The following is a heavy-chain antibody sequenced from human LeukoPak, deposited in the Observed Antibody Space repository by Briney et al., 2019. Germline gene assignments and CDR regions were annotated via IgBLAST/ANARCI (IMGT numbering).Heavy chain of an antibody. J-gene: IGHJ4*02. V-gene: IGHV3-23*01. CDR3: AILGGGMAY. CDR1: GFRFSSYT. Sequence: PGGSLRLSCAASGFRFSSYTMNWVRQAPGKGLEWVSGISGSGDRTYYADFVKGRATISRDNSRNTPYLQMSSLRADDTAVYYCAILGGGMAYWGQGTLVAVSS. D-gene: IGHD3-16*01. CDR2: ISGSGDRT.